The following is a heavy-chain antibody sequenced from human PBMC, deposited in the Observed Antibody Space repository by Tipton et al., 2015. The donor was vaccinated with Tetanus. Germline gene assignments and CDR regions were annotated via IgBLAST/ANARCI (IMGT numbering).Heavy chain of an antibody. D-gene: IGHD1-26*01. CDR2: IYYTALT. Sequence: TLSLTCTVSGASINAGGYLWTWVRQHPGKGLEWIGDIYYTALTSYTPSLNSRVGISVDTSENQFSLRLTSVTAADTAVYFCARGLPREPSYLDYWGQGKQVTVSS. J-gene: IGHJ4*02. CDR3: ARGLPREPSYLDY. CDR1: GASINAGGYL. V-gene: IGHV4-31*03.